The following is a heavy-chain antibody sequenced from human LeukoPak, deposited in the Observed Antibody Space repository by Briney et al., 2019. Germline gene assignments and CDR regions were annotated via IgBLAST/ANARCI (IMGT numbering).Heavy chain of an antibody. CDR2: INSDGSST. V-gene: IGHV3-74*01. D-gene: IGHD3-3*01. CDR1: GFTFSSYW. CDR3: ALGSYYDFWSGYYFKAFDI. J-gene: IGHJ3*02. Sequence: PGGSLRLSCAASGFTFSSYWMHWVRQAPGKGLVWVSRINSDGSSTSYADSVKGRFTNSRDNAKNTLYLQMNSLRAEDTAVYYCALGSYYDFWSGYYFKAFDIWGQGTMVTVSS.